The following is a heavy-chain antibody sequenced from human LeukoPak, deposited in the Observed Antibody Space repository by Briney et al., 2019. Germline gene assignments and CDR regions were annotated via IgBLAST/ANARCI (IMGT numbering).Heavy chain of an antibody. CDR3: AGPGGYYYYYGMDV. CDR2: IYSGGST. J-gene: IGHJ6*02. CDR1: EFTFSDYY. D-gene: IGHD3-10*01. Sequence: GGSLRLSCAASEFTFSDYYMSWVRQAPGKGLEWVSVIYSGGSTYYADSVKGRFTISRDNSKNTLYLQMNSLRAEDTAVYYCAGPGGYYYYYGMDVWGQGTTVTVSS. V-gene: IGHV3-66*02.